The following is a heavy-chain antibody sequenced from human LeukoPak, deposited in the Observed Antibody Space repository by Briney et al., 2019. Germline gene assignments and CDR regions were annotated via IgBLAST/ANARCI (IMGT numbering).Heavy chain of an antibody. J-gene: IGHJ4*02. V-gene: IGHV3-30-3*01. CDR2: ISYDGSNK. D-gene: IGHD3-22*01. CDR3: AQAGRYYDSSGYYFDY. CDR1: GFTFSSYA. Sequence: GRSLRLSCAASGFTFSSYAMHWVRQAPGKGLEWVAVISYDGSNKYYADSVKGRFTISRDNSKNTLYLQMNSLRAEDTAVYYCAQAGRYYDSSGYYFDYWGQGTLVTVSS.